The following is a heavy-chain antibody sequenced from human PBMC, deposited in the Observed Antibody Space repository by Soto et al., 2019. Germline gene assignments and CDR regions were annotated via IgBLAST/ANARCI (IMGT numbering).Heavy chain of an antibody. CDR1: GFTFSNAW. J-gene: IGHJ6*02. CDR3: TTVVLGLRFFEDSYGMDV. V-gene: IGHV3-15*07. CDR2: IKSKTDGGTT. D-gene: IGHD3-3*01. Sequence: PGGSLRLSCAASGFTFSNAWMNWVRQAPGKGLEWVGRIKSKTDGGTTDYAAPVKGRFTISRDDLKNTLYLQMNSLKTEDTAVYYCTTVVLGLRFFEDSYGMDVWGQGTTVTVSS.